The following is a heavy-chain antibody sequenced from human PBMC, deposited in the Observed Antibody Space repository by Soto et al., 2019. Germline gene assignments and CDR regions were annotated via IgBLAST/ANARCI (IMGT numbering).Heavy chain of an antibody. CDR2: ISGSGGST. D-gene: IGHD3-16*02. CDR3: AKGRVITFGGVIVQDAFDI. CDR1: GFTFSSYA. V-gene: IGHV3-23*01. Sequence: EVQLLESGGGLVQPGGSLRLSCAASGFTFSSYAMSWVRQAPGKGLEWVSAISGSGGSTYYADSVKGRFTISRDNSKNTLYLQMNSLRADDTAVYYCAKGRVITFGGVIVQDAFDIWGQGTMVTVSS. J-gene: IGHJ3*02.